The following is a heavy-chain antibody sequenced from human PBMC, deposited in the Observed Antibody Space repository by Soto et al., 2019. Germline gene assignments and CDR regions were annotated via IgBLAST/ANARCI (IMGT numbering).Heavy chain of an antibody. CDR1: GFTFSSFW. Sequence: GGSLRLSCAASGFTFSSFWMSWVRQAPGKGLEWVANIKQDESEKSYGDSVKGRFTISRDNAKNSLYLQMNSLRAEDTAVYYCARDHPRRGYCYGLDYWGQGTLVTVSS. CDR3: ARDHPRRGYCYGLDY. D-gene: IGHD2-2*03. CDR2: IKQDESEK. J-gene: IGHJ4*02. V-gene: IGHV3-7*05.